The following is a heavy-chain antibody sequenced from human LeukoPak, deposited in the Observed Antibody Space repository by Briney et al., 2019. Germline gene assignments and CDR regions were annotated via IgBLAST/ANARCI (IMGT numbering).Heavy chain of an antibody. V-gene: IGHV4-39*07. Sequence: SETLSLTCTVSGGSISSSSYYWGWIRQPPGKGLEWIGSIYYSGSTYYNPSLKSRVAISVDASKNQFSLKLSSVTAADTAVYYCARVRRWLGHFDYWGQGTLVTVSS. CDR1: GGSISSSSYY. CDR2: IYYSGST. D-gene: IGHD6-19*01. J-gene: IGHJ4*02. CDR3: ARVRRWLGHFDY.